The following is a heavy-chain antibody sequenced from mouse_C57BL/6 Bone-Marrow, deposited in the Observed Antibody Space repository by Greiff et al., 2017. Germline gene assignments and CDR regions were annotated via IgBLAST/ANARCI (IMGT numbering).Heavy chain of an antibody. Sequence: VQLQQSGPGLVKPSQSLSLTCSVTGYSITSGYYWNWIRQFPGNKLEWMGDISYDGINNYNPSLKNRISITRDTSKNQFFLKLNSVTTEDTATYYCARGGNRFAYWGQGTLVTVSA. CDR3: ARGGNRFAY. CDR2: ISYDGIN. CDR1: GYSITSGYY. V-gene: IGHV3-6*01. D-gene: IGHD2-1*01. J-gene: IGHJ3*01.